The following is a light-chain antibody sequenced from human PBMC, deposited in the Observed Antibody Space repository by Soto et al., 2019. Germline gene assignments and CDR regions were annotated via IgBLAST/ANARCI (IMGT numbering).Light chain of an antibody. CDR1: QSVTIK. J-gene: IGKJ1*01. CDR2: DAS. Sequence: SVLTQSPATLSLSLGERATLSCRASQSVTIKLAWYQQKPGQAPRLLIYDASNRATGIPARFSGSGSGTDFTLTISSLEPEDFAVYYCQQRSNWVWTFGQGTNVDI. V-gene: IGKV3-11*01. CDR3: QQRSNWVWT.